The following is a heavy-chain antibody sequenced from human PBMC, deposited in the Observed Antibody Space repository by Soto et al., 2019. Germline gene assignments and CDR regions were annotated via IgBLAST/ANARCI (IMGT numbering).Heavy chain of an antibody. CDR1: GGTFSSYA. CDR3: ARIAARTWGYDWVDP. Sequence: QVQLVQSGAEVKKPGSSVKVSCKASGGTFSSYAISWVRQAPGQGLEWMGGIIPIFGTANYAQKFQGRVTITADEATSTAYMELSSLRSEDKAVYYGARIAARTWGYDWVDPLGQGTLVTGSS. V-gene: IGHV1-69*01. J-gene: IGHJ5*02. D-gene: IGHD6-6*01. CDR2: IIPIFGTA.